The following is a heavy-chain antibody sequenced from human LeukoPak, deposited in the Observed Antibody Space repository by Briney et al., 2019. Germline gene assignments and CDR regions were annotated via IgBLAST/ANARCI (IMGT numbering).Heavy chain of an antibody. J-gene: IGHJ4*02. D-gene: IGHD3-9*01. CDR1: GYTFTSYG. Sequence: GASVKVSCKASGYTFTSYGISWVRQAPGQGLEWTGWISAYNGNTNYAQKLQGRVTMTTDTSTSTAYMELRSLRSDDTAVYYCARLRGASRYFDWLYYFDYWGQGTLVTVSS. V-gene: IGHV1-18*01. CDR3: ARLRGASRYFDWLYYFDY. CDR2: ISAYNGNT.